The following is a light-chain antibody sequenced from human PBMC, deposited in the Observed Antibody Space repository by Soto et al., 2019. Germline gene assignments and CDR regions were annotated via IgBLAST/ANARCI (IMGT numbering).Light chain of an antibody. CDR3: TSVTASRTIL. CDR2: DVN. V-gene: IGLV2-14*03. J-gene: IGLJ2*01. CDR1: NSDIGDYQY. Sequence: QSALTQPASVSGSPGQSITVSCTGTNSDIGDYQYVSWYQQYPGKVPKLIIYDVNSRPSGISDRFSGSKTANTASLTISRLQSEDEADYFCTSVTASRTILVGGGTKLTVL.